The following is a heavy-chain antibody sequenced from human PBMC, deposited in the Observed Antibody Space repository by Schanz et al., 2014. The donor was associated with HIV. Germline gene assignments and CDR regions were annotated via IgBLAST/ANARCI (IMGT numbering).Heavy chain of an antibody. CDR2: INPISDYT. CDR3: ARGFHFKTRDFDFDK. D-gene: IGHD2-21*01. Sequence: QVQLVQSGAEVKKPGASVKVSCKASGYTFTDNYMHWVRQAPGQGLEWMGWINPISDYTSYAQKFQGGVTMTTDTSTSTVYMELTSLTSDDTAMYYCARGFHFKTRDFDFDKWGRGTLVTVSS. V-gene: IGHV1-2*02. CDR1: GYTFTDNY. J-gene: IGHJ4*02.